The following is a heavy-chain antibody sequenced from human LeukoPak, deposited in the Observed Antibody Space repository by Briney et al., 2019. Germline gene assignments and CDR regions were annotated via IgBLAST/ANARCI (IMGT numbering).Heavy chain of an antibody. CDR1: GYTFTSYG. D-gene: IGHD3-3*01. J-gene: IGHJ4*02. V-gene: IGHV1-18*01. Sequence: ASVKVSCKASGYTFTSYGISWVRQAPGQGLEWMGWISAYNGNTNYAQKLQGRVTMTTDTSTSTAYMELRSLRSDDTAVYYCARAGFREWLSTGVDYWGQGTLVTVSS. CDR3: ARAGFREWLSTGVDY. CDR2: ISAYNGNT.